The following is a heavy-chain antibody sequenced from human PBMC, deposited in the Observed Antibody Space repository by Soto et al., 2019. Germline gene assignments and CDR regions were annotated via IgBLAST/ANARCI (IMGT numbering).Heavy chain of an antibody. Sequence: QVQLVESGGGVVQPGRSLRLSCAASGFTFSSYGMHWVRQAPGKGLEWVAVIWYDGSNKYYADSVKGRFTISRDNSKNTLDLQMNSLRAEDTAVYYCARGTGLRYYDSSGYYYGVGYFDYWGQGTLVTVSS. V-gene: IGHV3-33*01. CDR3: ARGTGLRYYDSSGYYYGVGYFDY. D-gene: IGHD3-22*01. CDR1: GFTFSSYG. CDR2: IWYDGSNK. J-gene: IGHJ4*02.